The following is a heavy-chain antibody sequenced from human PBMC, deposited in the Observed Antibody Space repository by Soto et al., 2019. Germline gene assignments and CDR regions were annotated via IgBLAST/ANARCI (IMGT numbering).Heavy chain of an antibody. J-gene: IGHJ5*02. CDR3: ARDTDCGGDCPYWFDP. V-gene: IGHV1-69*13. Sequence: SVKVSCKASGGTFSSYAISWVRQAPGQGLEWMGGIIPIFGTANYAQKFQGRVTITADESTSTAYMELSSLRSEDTAVYYCARDTDCGGDCPYWFDPWGQGTLVTVSS. CDR1: GGTFSSYA. CDR2: IIPIFGTA. D-gene: IGHD2-21*02.